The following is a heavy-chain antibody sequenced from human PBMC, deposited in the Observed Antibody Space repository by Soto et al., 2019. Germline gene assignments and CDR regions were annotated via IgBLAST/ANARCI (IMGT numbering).Heavy chain of an antibody. CDR1: GGTFSSYA. V-gene: IGHV1-69*13. CDR3: ARDSGHTAMADLFDY. D-gene: IGHD5-18*01. CDR2: IIPIFGTA. J-gene: IGHJ4*02. Sequence: GASVKVSCKASGGTFSSYAISWVRQAPGQGLEWMGGIIPIFGTANYAQKFQGRVTITADESTSTAYMELSSLRSEDTAVYYCARDSGHTAMADLFDYWGQGTLVTVSS.